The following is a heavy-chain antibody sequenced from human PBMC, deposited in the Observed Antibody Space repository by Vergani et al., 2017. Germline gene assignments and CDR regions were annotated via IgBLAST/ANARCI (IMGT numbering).Heavy chain of an antibody. CDR2: IRSKANSYAT. Sequence: EVQLVESGGGLVQPGGSLKLSCAASGFTFSGSAMHWVRQAAGKGLEWVGRIRSKANSYATAYAASVKGRFTISRDDSKNTAYLQMNSLRAEDTAVYYCAKRYCSGGSCYPWGQGTLVTVSS. D-gene: IGHD2-15*01. V-gene: IGHV3-73*01. CDR1: GFTFSGSA. CDR3: AKRYCSGGSCYP. J-gene: IGHJ5*02.